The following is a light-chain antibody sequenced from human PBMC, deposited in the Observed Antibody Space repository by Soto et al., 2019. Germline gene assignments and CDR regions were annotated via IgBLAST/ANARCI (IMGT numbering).Light chain of an antibody. V-gene: IGKV1-39*01. CDR3: QQSYSAPYT. CDR1: QSIISY. CDR2: AAS. Sequence: DIQMTQSPSSLSASVGDRVTITCRASQSIISYLNWYQQKPGKAPKLLIYAASSLQSGVPSRFSGGESGTSFTLTISSLQPEDFATYYCQQSYSAPYTFGQGTKLEIK. J-gene: IGKJ2*01.